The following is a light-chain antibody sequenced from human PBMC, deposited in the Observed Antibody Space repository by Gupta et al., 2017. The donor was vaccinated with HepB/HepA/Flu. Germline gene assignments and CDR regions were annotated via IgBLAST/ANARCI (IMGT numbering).Light chain of an antibody. CDR1: SSDVGGHNY. V-gene: IGLV2-8*01. CDR2: EVS. Sequence: QSALTQPPSASGSPGQSVTISCTGTSSDVGGHNYVSWYQQHPGKAPKLMIYEVSKRPAGVPDRFSGSKSGDTASLTVSGRQAEEESDYYGSSYAGSNNVVFGGGTKLTV. CDR3: SSYAGSNNVV. J-gene: IGLJ2*01.